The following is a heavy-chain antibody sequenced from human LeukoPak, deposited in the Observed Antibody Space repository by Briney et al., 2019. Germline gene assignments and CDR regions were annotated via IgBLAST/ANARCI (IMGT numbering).Heavy chain of an antibody. Sequence: GGSLRLSCVASGFTFSTYGMSWVRQAPGKGLEWVSAISGSGGSTYYADSVKGRFTISRDNSKNTLYLQMNSLRAEDTAVYYCAKDPMTTVTTVDSDWGQGTLVTVSS. V-gene: IGHV3-23*01. D-gene: IGHD4-17*01. J-gene: IGHJ4*02. CDR2: ISGSGGST. CDR3: AKDPMTTVTTVDSD. CDR1: GFTFSTYG.